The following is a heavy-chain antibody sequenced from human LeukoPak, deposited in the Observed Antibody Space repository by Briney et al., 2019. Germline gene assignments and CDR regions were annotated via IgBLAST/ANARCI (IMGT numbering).Heavy chain of an antibody. J-gene: IGHJ6*03. CDR1: GYTFTSYG. Sequence: GASVKVSCKASGYTFTSYGISWVRQAPGQGLEWMGWISAYNGNTNYAQKLQGRVTMTTDTSTSTAYMELRSLRSDDTAVYYCARDRGYSYFLNLDYYYMDVWGKGTTVTVSS. CDR2: ISAYNGNT. V-gene: IGHV1-18*01. CDR3: ARDRGYSYFLNLDYYYMDV. D-gene: IGHD5-18*01.